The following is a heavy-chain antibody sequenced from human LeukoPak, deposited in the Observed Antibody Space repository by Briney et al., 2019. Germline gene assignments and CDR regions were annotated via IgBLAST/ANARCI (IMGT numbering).Heavy chain of an antibody. V-gene: IGHV4-34*01. Sequence: PSETLSLTCAVYGGSFSGYYWSWIRQPPGKGLEWIGEINHSGSTNYNPSLKSRVTISVDTSKNQFSLKLSSVTAADTAVYYCARDRERRVEMDTSWFDPWGQGTLVTVSS. CDR3: ARDRERRVEMDTSWFDP. J-gene: IGHJ5*02. D-gene: IGHD5-18*01. CDR2: INHSGST. CDR1: GGSFSGYY.